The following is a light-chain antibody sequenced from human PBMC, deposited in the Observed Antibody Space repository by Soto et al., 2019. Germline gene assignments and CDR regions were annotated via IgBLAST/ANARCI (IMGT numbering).Light chain of an antibody. Sequence: GDRVTITCRASQSIDSWLAWYQQKPGKAPKLLIYAASNFQSGVPSRFSGSGSGTHFTLTISSLQPEDFATYYCQQLHGYPITFGQGTRLEIK. J-gene: IGKJ5*01. CDR1: QSIDSW. CDR2: AAS. V-gene: IGKV1-9*01. CDR3: QQLHGYPIT.